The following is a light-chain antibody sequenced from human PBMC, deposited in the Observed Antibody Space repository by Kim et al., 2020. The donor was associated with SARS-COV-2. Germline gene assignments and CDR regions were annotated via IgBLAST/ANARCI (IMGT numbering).Light chain of an antibody. CDR3: SSHRDSTTLDV. CDR2: EVN. CDR1: SSDIGGSDY. Sequence: QSITMSCPGTSSDIGGSDYVSWYQQHPGTAPKLIIYEVNNRPSGVSNRFSGSKSGNTASLTISGLQTEDEAEYYCSSHRDSTTLDVFGTGTKVTVL. J-gene: IGLJ1*01. V-gene: IGLV2-14*01.